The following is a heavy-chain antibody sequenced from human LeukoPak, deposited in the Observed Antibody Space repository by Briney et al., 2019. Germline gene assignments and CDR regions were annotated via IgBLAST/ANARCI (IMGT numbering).Heavy chain of an antibody. CDR2: IYYSGST. CDR1: GGPISRLY. CDR3: ATPSLRYSNWFDP. D-gene: IGHD3-9*01. J-gene: IGHJ5*02. Sequence: SETLSLPRIVSGGPISRLYWRWVRQPPGKGLEWVGYIYYSGSTNYNPSLKSRVTISVNTSKNQFSLKLSSVTAADTAVYYCATPSLRYSNWFDPWGQGTLVTVSS. V-gene: IGHV4-59*08.